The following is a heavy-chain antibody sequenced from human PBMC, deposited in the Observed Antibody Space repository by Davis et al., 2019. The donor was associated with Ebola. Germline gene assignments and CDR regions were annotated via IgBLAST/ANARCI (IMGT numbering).Heavy chain of an antibody. CDR2: IWYDGSKQ. D-gene: IGHD2-2*02. CDR3: AREDIVVVPAAIKVYYYYGMDV. V-gene: IGHV3-33*01. J-gene: IGHJ6*02. CDR1: GFSFSAYG. Sequence: SLKISCAASGFSFSAYGMHWVRQAPGKGLAWVALIWYDGSKQYYADSVTGRFTISRDNSKNTLYLQMNSLRAEETVVYYCAREDIVVVPAAIKVYYYYGMDVWGQGTTVTVSS.